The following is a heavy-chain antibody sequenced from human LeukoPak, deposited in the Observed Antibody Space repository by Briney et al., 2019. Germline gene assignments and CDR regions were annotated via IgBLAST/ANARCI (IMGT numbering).Heavy chain of an antibody. J-gene: IGHJ4*02. CDR1: GFTFRTSW. CDR2: INEDGSEK. V-gene: IGHV3-7*03. D-gene: IGHD6-19*01. CDR3: TRVGGLSGWYWGSFDY. Sequence: AGGSLRLSCVASGFTFRTSWMSWVRQAPGKGLEWVANINEDGSEKKYVDSVKGRFTISRVNAKNSVYLQMNSLRVEDTAVYYCTRVGGLSGWYWGSFDYWGQGTLVTVSS.